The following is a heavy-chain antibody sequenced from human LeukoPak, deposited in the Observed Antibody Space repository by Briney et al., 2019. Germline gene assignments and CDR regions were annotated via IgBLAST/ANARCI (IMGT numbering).Heavy chain of an antibody. CDR2: ICTSGST. CDR1: GGSLSSGSYY. J-gene: IGHJ6*03. CDR3: ARERGFDCSSTSCYSNYYMDV. V-gene: IGHV4-61*02. Sequence: PSETLSLTCTVSGGSLSSGSYYWSWIRQPAGKGLEWIGRICTSGSTNYNPSLKSRVTISVDTSKNQFSLKLSSVTAADTAVYYCARERGFDCSSTSCYSNYYMDVWGKGTTVTVSS. D-gene: IGHD2-2*01.